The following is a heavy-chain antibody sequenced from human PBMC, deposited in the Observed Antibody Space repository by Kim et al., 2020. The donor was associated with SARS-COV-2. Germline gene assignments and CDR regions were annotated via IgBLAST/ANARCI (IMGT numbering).Heavy chain of an antibody. J-gene: IGHJ4*02. CDR3: AREPYLSSSLDY. Sequence: GGSLRLSCAASGFTFSSYAMHWVRQAPGKGLEWVAVISYDGSNKYYADSVKGRFTISRDNSKNTLYLQMNSLRAEDTAVYYCAREPYLSSSLDYWGQGTLVAVSS. V-gene: IGHV3-30-3*01. CDR2: ISYDGSNK. CDR1: GFTFSSYA. D-gene: IGHD6-6*01.